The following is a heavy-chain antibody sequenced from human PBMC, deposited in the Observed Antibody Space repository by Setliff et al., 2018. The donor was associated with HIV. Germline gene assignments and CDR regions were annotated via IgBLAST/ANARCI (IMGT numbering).Heavy chain of an antibody. CDR1: GFTFSNYS. J-gene: IGHJ6*02. CDR2: IKYDGSEK. V-gene: IGHV3-7*01. D-gene: IGHD3-9*01. CDR3: AREPHELRYFDWLLYPAYYYYGMDV. Sequence: GGSLRLSCAASGFTFSNYSMSWVRQAPGKGLEWVANIKYDGSEKYYVGSVKGRFTISRDNAKNSLYLQMNSLRAEDTAVYYCAREPHELRYFDWLLYPAYYYYGMDVWGQGTTVTVSS.